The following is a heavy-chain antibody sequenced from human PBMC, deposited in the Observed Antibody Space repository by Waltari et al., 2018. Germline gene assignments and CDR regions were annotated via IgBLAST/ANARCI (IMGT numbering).Heavy chain of an antibody. CDR2: ISGSGGST. CDR1: GFTFSSYA. V-gene: IGHV3-23*01. J-gene: IGHJ4*02. CDR3: AKGSYRSSGYYSTNYFDY. D-gene: IGHD3-22*01. Sequence: EVQLLESGGGLVQPGGSLRLSCAASGFTFSSYAMSWVRQAPGKGLGWVSAISGSGGSTYYADSVKGRFTISRDNSKNTLYLQMNSLRAEDTAVYYCAKGSYRSSGYYSTNYFDYWGQGTLVTISS.